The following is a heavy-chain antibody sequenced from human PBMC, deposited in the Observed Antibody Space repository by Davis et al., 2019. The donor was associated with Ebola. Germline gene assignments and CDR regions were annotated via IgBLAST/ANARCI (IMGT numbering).Heavy chain of an antibody. CDR3: AKDPVGATTYY. CDR1: GFTFSSYG. Sequence: GESLKISCAASGFTFSSYGMHWVRQAPGKGLEWVAVISYDGSNKYYADSVKGRFTISRDNSKNTLYLQMNSLRAEDTAVYYCAKDPVGATTYYWGQGTLVTVSS. D-gene: IGHD1-26*01. CDR2: ISYDGSNK. J-gene: IGHJ4*02. V-gene: IGHV3-30*18.